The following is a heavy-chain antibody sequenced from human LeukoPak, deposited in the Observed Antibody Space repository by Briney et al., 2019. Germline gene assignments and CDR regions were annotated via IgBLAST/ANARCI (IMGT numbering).Heavy chain of an antibody. CDR1: GFTFDDYA. D-gene: IGHD3-22*01. CDR3: AKDMANGVCYNLYYYDSSGYCYDAFDI. Sequence: SLRLSCAASGFTFDDYAMHWVRQAPGKGLEWVSGISWNSGSIGYADSVKGRFTISRDNAKNSLYLQMNSLRAEDTALYYCAKDMANGVCYNLYYYDSSGYCYDAFDIWGQGTMVTVSS. CDR2: ISWNSGSI. V-gene: IGHV3-9*01. J-gene: IGHJ3*02.